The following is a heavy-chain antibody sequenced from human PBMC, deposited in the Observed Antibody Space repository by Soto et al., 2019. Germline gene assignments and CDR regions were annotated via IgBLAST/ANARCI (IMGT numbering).Heavy chain of an antibody. CDR2: IIPIFGTA. V-gene: IGHV1-69*13. CDR1: GGTFSSYA. CDR3: ARLLSPSFDY. D-gene: IGHD1-26*01. J-gene: IGHJ4*02. Sequence: ASLNVSCKASGGTFSSYAISWVRQAPGQGLEWMGGIIPIFGTANYAQKFQGRVTITADESTSTAYMELSSLRSEDTAVYYCARLLSPSFDYWGQGTLVTVSS.